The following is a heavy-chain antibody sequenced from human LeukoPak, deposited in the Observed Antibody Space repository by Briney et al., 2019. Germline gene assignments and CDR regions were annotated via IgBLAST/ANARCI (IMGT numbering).Heavy chain of an antibody. Sequence: SETLSLTCTVSGGSISSYYWSWIRQPAGKGLEWIGRIYTSGSTNYNPSLKSRVTMSVDTSKNQFSLKLSSVTAADTAVYYCARGYDFWSGYYLYWFDPWGQGTLVTVSS. CDR3: ARGYDFWSGYYLYWFDP. J-gene: IGHJ5*02. V-gene: IGHV4-4*07. CDR2: IYTSGST. CDR1: GGSISSYY. D-gene: IGHD3-3*01.